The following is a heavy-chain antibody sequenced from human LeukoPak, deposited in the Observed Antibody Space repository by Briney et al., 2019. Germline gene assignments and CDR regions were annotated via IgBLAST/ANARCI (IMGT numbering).Heavy chain of an antibody. Sequence: GGSLRLSCAASGFTFTTYWMHWVRQVPGKGLVWVSRINSDGRTTDYADSVKGRFTISRDNAKNTVYLQMNSLRAEDTAVYYCGRGGGGVVAYGMDVWGQGTTVTVS. D-gene: IGHD2-15*01. J-gene: IGHJ6*02. V-gene: IGHV3-74*01. CDR2: INSDGRTT. CDR1: GFTFTTYW. CDR3: GRGGGGVVAYGMDV.